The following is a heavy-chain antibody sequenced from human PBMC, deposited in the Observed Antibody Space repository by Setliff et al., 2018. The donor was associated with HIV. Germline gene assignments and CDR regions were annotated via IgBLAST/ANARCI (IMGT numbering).Heavy chain of an antibody. CDR1: GDSVSNGAYC. V-gene: IGHV4-31*03. CDR2: IYYSGHT. CDR3: ARASWFSSSSGDYYYMDV. J-gene: IGHJ6*03. D-gene: IGHD6-6*01. Sequence: PSETLSLTCSVSGDSVSNGAYCWSWIRQHPGKGLEWIGHIYYSGHTHYNPSLKSRVSISVDASKNQFSLRLSSVTAADTAVYSCARASWFSSSSGDYYYMDVWGKGATVTVSS.